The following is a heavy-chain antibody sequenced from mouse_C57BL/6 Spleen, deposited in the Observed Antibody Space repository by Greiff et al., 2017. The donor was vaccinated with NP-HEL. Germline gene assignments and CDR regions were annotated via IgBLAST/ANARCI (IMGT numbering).Heavy chain of an antibody. V-gene: IGHV1-81*01. CDR3: ARYGSSFYAMDY. Sequence: VQVVESGAELARPGASVKLSCKASGYTFTSYGISWVKQRTGQGLEWIGEIYPRSGNTYYNEKFKGKATLTADKSSSTAYMELRSLTSEDSAVYFCARYGSSFYAMDYWGQGTSVTVSS. D-gene: IGHD1-1*01. CDR1: GYTFTSYG. CDR2: IYPRSGNT. J-gene: IGHJ4*01.